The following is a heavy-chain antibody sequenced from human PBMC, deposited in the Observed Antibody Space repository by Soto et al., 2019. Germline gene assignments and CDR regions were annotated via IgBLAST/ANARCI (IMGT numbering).Heavy chain of an antibody. Sequence: GGSLRLSCAASGSTFSSYAMHWVRQAPGKGLEWVAVISYDGSNKYYADSVKGRFTISRDNSKNTLYLQMNSLRAEDTAVYYCARDKMVTANYYYYGMDVWGQGTTVTVSS. D-gene: IGHD2-21*02. CDR2: ISYDGSNK. CDR1: GSTFSSYA. V-gene: IGHV3-30-3*01. CDR3: ARDKMVTANYYYYGMDV. J-gene: IGHJ6*02.